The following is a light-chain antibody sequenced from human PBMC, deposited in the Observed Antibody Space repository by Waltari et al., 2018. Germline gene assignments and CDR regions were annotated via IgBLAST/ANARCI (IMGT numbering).Light chain of an antibody. CDR1: NIGSKS. V-gene: IGLV3-21*02. CDR2: DDS. CDR3: QVCDNSGDRVV. Sequence: SYVLTHPPSVSVAPGQTARITCEGNNIGSKSVHWYQQKAGQAPVLVGEDDSDRASGAPGRFSGSNAGNAATLSISRVDAGDEADYYCQVCDNSGDRVVFGGGTKLTVL. J-gene: IGLJ2*01.